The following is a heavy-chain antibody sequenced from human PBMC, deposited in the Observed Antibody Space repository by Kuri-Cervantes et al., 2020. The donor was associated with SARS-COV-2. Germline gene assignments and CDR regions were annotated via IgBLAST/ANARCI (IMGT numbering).Heavy chain of an antibody. CDR2: IHHSGTT. J-gene: IGHJ5*02. Sequence: GSLRLSCPVSGGSIGSTSYYWGWTRQPPGKGLEWIGTIHHSGTTYYNPSLESRVTISVDTSQNLFSLELTSVSAADTAVYYCAREDRGWFDPWGQGTLVTVSS. V-gene: IGHV4-39*02. CDR1: GGSIGSTSYY. CDR3: AREDRGWFDP.